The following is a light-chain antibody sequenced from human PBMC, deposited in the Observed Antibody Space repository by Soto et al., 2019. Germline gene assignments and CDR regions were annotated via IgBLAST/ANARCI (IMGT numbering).Light chain of an antibody. J-gene: IGLJ1*01. CDR3: SSYAGRNNYV. V-gene: IGLV2-8*01. CDR2: EVN. CDR1: SSDVGGYNY. Sequence: QSVLTQPPSASGSPGQSVTISCTGTSSDVGGYNYVSWYQQHPGKPPKLLIYEVNTRPSGVPDRFSGPKSGNTATLTVSGLQAEDEADYYCSSYAGRNNYVFGTGTKVTVL.